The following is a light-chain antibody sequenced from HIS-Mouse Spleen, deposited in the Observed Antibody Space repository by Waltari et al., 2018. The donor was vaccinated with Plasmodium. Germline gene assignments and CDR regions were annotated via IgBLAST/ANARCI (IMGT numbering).Light chain of an antibody. CDR2: GAS. V-gene: IGKV3-15*01. J-gene: IGKJ3*01. Sequence: EIVMTQSPATLSVSPGARASHSCRASQSVSSNLALYQQKPGQAPRLLIYGASTRATGIPARFSGSGSGTEFTLTISSLQSEDFAVYYCQQYNNWSFTFGPGTKVDIK. CDR3: QQYNNWSFT. CDR1: QSVSSN.